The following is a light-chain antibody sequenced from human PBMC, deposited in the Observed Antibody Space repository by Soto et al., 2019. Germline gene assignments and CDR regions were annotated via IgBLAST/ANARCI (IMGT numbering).Light chain of an antibody. CDR1: HIISTY. CDR3: QQSFSTPYS. V-gene: IGKV1-39*01. J-gene: IGKJ2*03. CDR2: GAS. Sequence: DVQMTQSPSSLSASVGDRATISCRTSHIISTYLNWYQQKPVKAPNLLIYGASSLQGGVPSRFSGSGSGTDFTLTISSLQPEDFATYYCQQSFSTPYSFGQGTKLEIK.